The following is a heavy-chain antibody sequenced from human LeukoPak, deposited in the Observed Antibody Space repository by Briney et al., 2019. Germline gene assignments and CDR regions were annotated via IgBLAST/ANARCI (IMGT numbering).Heavy chain of an antibody. CDR3: ARAGVVITSFDY. D-gene: IGHD3-3*01. CDR1: GGSISSYY. Sequence: SETLSLTCTVTGGSISSYYWSWIRQPPGKGLEWIGYIYYSGSTNYNPSLKSRVIISVDPSKNQFSLKLSSVTAADTAVYYCARAGVVITSFDYWGQGTLVTVSS. CDR2: IYYSGST. J-gene: IGHJ4*02. V-gene: IGHV4-59*01.